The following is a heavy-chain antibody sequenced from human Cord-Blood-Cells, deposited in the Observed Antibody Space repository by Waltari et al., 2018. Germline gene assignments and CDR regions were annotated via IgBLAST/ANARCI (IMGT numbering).Heavy chain of an antibody. V-gene: IGHV4-4*02. CDR2: IYHSGST. D-gene: IGHD3-10*01. CDR3: ARGFRAEAPENSYYFDY. CDR1: GGSTSSRTW. Sequence: QVQLQESGPGLVKPSGPLSLTCAVSGGSTSSRTWWRWVRQPPGKGLEWIGEIYHSGSTNYNPSLKSRVTISVDKSKNQFSLKLSSVTAADTAVYYCARGFRAEAPENSYYFDYWGQGTLVTVSS. J-gene: IGHJ4*02.